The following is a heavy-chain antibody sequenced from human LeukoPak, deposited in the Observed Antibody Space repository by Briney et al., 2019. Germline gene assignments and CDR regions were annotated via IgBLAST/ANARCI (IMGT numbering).Heavy chain of an antibody. Sequence: GGSLRLSCAASGFTFSSYGMSWVRQAPGKGLEWVSATTTSGGTYYADSVKGRFTISRDNSKNTLSLQMSSLRAEDTAVYYCAKVVVPAAKIQYNWFDPWGQGTLVTVSS. CDR3: AKVVVPAAKIQYNWFDP. J-gene: IGHJ5*02. V-gene: IGHV3-23*01. CDR1: GFTFSSYG. D-gene: IGHD2-2*01. CDR2: TTTSGGT.